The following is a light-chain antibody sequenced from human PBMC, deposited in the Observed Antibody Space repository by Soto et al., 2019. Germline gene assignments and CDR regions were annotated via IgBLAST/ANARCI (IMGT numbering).Light chain of an antibody. V-gene: IGLV2-14*01. J-gene: IGLJ1*01. CDR2: DVS. CDR1: TSDVGDYNY. Sequence: QSALTQPASVSGSPGQSITISCTGTTSDVGDYNYVSWYQQHPGKAPKLIIYDVSNRPSGVSNRFSGSKSGNTASLTISGLRAEDEADYYCSSSTSSNTLYVFGTGTKVTVL. CDR3: SSSTSSNTLYV.